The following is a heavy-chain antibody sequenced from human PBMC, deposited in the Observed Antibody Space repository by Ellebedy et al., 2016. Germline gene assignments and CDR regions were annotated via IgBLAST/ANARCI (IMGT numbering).Heavy chain of an antibody. CDR1: GFISNNFA. Sequence: GGSLRLSXAASGFISNNFAMHWVRQAPGKGLEWLAIISYDGRKRFYGDFARGRFTISRDSSNDTVHLQMNALRREDSAVYYCARGHRPSATHYYYYGMDVWGQGTTVTVS. CDR2: ISYDGRKR. J-gene: IGHJ6*02. CDR3: ARGHRPSATHYYYYGMDV. V-gene: IGHV3-30*03.